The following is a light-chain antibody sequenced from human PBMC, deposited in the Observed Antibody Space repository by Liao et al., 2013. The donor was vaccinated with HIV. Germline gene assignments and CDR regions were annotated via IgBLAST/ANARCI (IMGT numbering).Light chain of an antibody. V-gene: IGLV3-1*01. J-gene: IGLJ1*01. CDR2: EDT. CDR1: NLGDKF. Sequence: SYELTQPPSVSVSPGQTASITCSGDNLGDKFSCWYYQKPGQSPVLVIYEDTKRPSGIPERFSGSNSGNTVTLTISETQAMDEADYFCHTWDSDTVVFGAGTKVTVL. CDR3: HTWDSDTVV.